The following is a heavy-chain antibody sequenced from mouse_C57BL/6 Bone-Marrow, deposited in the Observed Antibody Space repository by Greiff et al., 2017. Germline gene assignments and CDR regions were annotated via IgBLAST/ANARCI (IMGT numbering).Heavy chain of an antibody. D-gene: IGHD1-1*01. V-gene: IGHV1-50*01. CDR1: GYTFTSYW. J-gene: IGHJ3*01. Sequence: VQLQQPGAELVKPGASVKLSCKASGYTFTSYWMQWVKQRPGQGLEWIGEIDPSDSYTNYNQKFKGKATLTVDTSSSTAYMQLSSLTSEDSAVYYCARPPYYYGSSGFAYWGQGTLVTVSA. CDR2: IDPSDSYT. CDR3: ARPPYYYGSSGFAY.